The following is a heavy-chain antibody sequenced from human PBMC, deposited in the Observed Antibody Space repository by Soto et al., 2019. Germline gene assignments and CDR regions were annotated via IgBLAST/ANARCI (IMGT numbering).Heavy chain of an antibody. Sequence: QVQLLESGGGVVQPGRSLRLSCAASGFTFSNYGMHWVRQAPGKGLEWVAVISYDGSNKYYADSVKGRFTISRDNSKNTLHLQMNSLRTEDTAVYYCAKEGGEQGRYCSGGSCYSLYYYYGMDVWGQGTTVTVSS. CDR2: ISYDGSNK. D-gene: IGHD2-15*01. J-gene: IGHJ6*02. CDR3: AKEGGEQGRYCSGGSCYSLYYYYGMDV. CDR1: GFTFSNYG. V-gene: IGHV3-30*18.